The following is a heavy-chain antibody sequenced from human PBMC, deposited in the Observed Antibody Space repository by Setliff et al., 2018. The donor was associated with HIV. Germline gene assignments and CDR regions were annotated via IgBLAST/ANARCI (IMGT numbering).Heavy chain of an antibody. D-gene: IGHD3-22*01. Sequence: SVKVSCKASGGTFSSYAISWVRQAPGQGLEWMGGIIPIFGTANYAQKLQGRVTMTTDTSTSTAYMELRSLRSDDTAVYYCAREIGDYYDSSGYYPPTDYYYYMDVWGKGTTVTVSS. CDR2: IIPIFGTA. J-gene: IGHJ6*03. CDR1: GGTFSSYA. CDR3: AREIGDYYDSSGYYPPTDYYYYMDV. V-gene: IGHV1-69*05.